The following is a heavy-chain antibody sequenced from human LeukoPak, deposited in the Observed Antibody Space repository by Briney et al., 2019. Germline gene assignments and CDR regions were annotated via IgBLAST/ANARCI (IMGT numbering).Heavy chain of an antibody. J-gene: IGHJ6*03. CDR2: VSYSGST. Sequence: PSETLSLTCTVSGASISGYYWSWIRQPPGKGLEWIGYVSYSGSTHYNPSLKSRVTISVATSKNQFSLKLSSVIAADTAVYYCARNPDYYGSGTYYYYMDVWGKGTTVTISS. D-gene: IGHD3-10*01. CDR3: ARNPDYYGSGTYYYYMDV. V-gene: IGHV4-59*01. CDR1: GASISGYY.